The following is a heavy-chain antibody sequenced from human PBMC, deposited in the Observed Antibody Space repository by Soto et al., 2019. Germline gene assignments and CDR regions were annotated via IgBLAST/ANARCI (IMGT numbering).Heavy chain of an antibody. V-gene: IGHV3-23*01. CDR1: GFTFSSYD. D-gene: IGHD1-1*01. Sequence: EVQLLESGGGLVQPGGSLRLSCVGSGFTFSSYDMTWVRQAPGKGLEWVSSFSFYGRRDNTYYADSVKGRFTISRDTARNTVYLQMDNLRVEDTAVYYCAKSLYNDNGGPNDHRGQGTLVTVSS. CDR3: AKSLYNDNGGPNDH. J-gene: IGHJ4*02. CDR2: FSFYGRRDNT.